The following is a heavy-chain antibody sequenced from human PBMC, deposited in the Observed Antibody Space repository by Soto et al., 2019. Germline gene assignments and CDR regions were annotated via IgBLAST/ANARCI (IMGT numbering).Heavy chain of an antibody. Sequence: EVQLLESGGGLVQPGGSLRLSCAASGFTFSSYAMSWVRQAAGKGLEWVSAISGSGGSTYYADSVKGRFTISRDNSKNTLYLQMNSLRAEDTPVYYCAKVDCSSTSCYMGYYYYGMDVWGQGTTVTVSS. CDR1: GFTFSSYA. J-gene: IGHJ6*02. CDR2: ISGSGGST. CDR3: AKVDCSSTSCYMGYYYYGMDV. V-gene: IGHV3-23*01. D-gene: IGHD2-2*02.